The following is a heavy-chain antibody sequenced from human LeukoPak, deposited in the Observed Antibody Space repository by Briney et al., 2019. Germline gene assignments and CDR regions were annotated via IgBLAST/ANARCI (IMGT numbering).Heavy chain of an antibody. Sequence: GGSLRLSCAASGFTFSSYNMNWVRQAPGKGLEWVSYISYSSSITHYADSVKGRFTISRDNAKNSLYLQMSSLRTEDTALYYCARDMRGSSRNDAFDIWGQGTMVTVSS. CDR2: ISYSSSIT. V-gene: IGHV3-48*04. CDR1: GFTFSSYN. D-gene: IGHD1-26*01. CDR3: ARDMRGSSRNDAFDI. J-gene: IGHJ3*02.